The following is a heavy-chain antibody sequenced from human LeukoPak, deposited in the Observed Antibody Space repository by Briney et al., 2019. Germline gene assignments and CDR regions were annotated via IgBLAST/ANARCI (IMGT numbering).Heavy chain of an antibody. Sequence: SVKVSCKASGYTFTSYGISWVRQAPGQGLEWMGWISAYNGNTNYAQKLQGRVTVTTDTSTSTAYMELRSLRSDDTAVYYCARSAGQNYYYYYYMDVWGKGTTVTVSS. V-gene: IGHV1-18*01. CDR1: GYTFTSYG. CDR2: ISAYNGNT. CDR3: ARSAGQNYYYYYYMDV. J-gene: IGHJ6*03. D-gene: IGHD6-19*01.